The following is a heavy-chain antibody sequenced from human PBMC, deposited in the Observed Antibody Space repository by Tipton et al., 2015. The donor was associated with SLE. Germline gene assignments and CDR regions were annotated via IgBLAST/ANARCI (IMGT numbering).Heavy chain of an antibody. CDR3: AKEGNYFGSGSFSRFFDY. J-gene: IGHJ4*02. Sequence: SLRLSCTGSSFTFSTYTLHWVRQAPGKGLEWVALIQYDGSYKNYADSVKGRFSISRDNSKSTLYLQIDSLRAEDTAVYYCAKEGNYFGSGSFSRFFDYWGQGTQVTVSS. CDR1: SFTFSTYT. D-gene: IGHD3-10*01. V-gene: IGHV3-30*04. CDR2: IQYDGSYK.